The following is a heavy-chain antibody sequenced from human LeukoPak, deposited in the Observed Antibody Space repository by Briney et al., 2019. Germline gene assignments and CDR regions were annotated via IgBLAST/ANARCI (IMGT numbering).Heavy chain of an antibody. CDR1: GFTFSGYG. Sequence: PGTSLRLSCAASGFTFSGYGMHWVRQAPGKGLEWVAVIWYDGSKKYYADSVKGRFTISRDNSKNTLYLQMNSLRAEDTAVYYCARELPYSSGWVEPYFDYWGQGTLVTVSS. J-gene: IGHJ4*02. D-gene: IGHD6-19*01. CDR3: ARELPYSSGWVEPYFDY. CDR2: IWYDGSKK. V-gene: IGHV3-33*01.